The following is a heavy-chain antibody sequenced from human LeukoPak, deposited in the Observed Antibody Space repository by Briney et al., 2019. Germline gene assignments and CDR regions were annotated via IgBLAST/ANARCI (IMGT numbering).Heavy chain of an antibody. CDR1: GYTLTELS. D-gene: IGHD6-19*01. CDR2: ISAYNGDT. CDR3: ARDPSNTSGWKTWFDP. Sequence: ASVKVSCKVSGYTLTELSMHWVRQAPGKGLEWMGWISAYNGDTKYAQNLQGRVTLTTYTLTTTAYLELRSLTSDDTAVYYCARDPSNTSGWKTWFDPWGQGTLVTVSS. J-gene: IGHJ5*02. V-gene: IGHV1-18*01.